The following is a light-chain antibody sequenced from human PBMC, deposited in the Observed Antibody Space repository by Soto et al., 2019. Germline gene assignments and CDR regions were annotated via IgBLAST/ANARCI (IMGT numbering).Light chain of an antibody. V-gene: IGKV1-39*01. J-gene: IGKJ5*01. CDR2: AAS. CDR1: QSISSY. Sequence: DIQMTQSPSSLSASVVDRVTITCRASQSISSYLNWYQQKPGKAPKLLIYAASSLQSGVPSRFSGSGSGTDFTLTISSLQPEDFATYYCQQSYSTPPHFGQGTRLEIK. CDR3: QQSYSTPPH.